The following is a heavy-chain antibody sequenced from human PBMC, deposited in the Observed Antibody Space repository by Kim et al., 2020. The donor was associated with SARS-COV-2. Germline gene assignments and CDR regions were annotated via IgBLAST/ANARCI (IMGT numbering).Heavy chain of an antibody. V-gene: IGHV3-9*01. CDR2: ISWNSGSI. CDR3: SKDAGYSSSWYGILYYG. J-gene: IGHJ6*01. D-gene: IGHD6-13*01. Sequence: GGSLRLSCAASGFTFDDYAMHWVRQAPWKGLEWVSGISWNSGSIGYADSVKGRFTISRDNAKNSLYLQMNSLRAEDTALYYCSKDAGYSSSWYGILYYG. CDR1: GFTFDDYA.